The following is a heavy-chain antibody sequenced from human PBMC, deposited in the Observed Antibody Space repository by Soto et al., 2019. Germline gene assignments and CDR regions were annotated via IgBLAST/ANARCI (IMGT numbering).Heavy chain of an antibody. Sequence: QLQLQESGSGLVKPSQTLSLTCAVSGGSISSGGYSWSWIRQPPGKGLEWIGYIYHSGSTYYNPSIKSRVTISVDRSKNQFSLKLSSVTAADTAVYYCARGSDYYDSSGYPEAFDYWGQGTLVTVSS. CDR1: GGSISSGGYS. J-gene: IGHJ4*02. V-gene: IGHV4-30-2*01. D-gene: IGHD3-22*01. CDR3: ARGSDYYDSSGYPEAFDY. CDR2: IYHSGST.